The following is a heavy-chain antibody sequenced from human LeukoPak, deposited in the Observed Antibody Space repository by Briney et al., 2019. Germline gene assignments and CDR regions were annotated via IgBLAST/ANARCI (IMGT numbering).Heavy chain of an antibody. CDR1: GFTFSSYG. V-gene: IGHV3-30*03. J-gene: IGHJ4*02. D-gene: IGHD4-17*01. Sequence: GGSLRLSCAASGFTFSSYGMHWVRQAPGKGLEWVAVISYDGSNKYYADSVKGRFTISRDNSKNTLYLQMNSLRAEDTAVYYCAYLAPTAPTFADYWGQGTLVTVSS. CDR3: AYLAPTAPTFADY. CDR2: ISYDGSNK.